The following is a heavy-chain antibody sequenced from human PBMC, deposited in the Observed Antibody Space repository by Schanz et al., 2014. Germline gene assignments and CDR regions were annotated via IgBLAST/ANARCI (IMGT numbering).Heavy chain of an antibody. Sequence: DLVESGGGVVQPGRSLTLSCAVSTSLFSRSVIHWVRQAPGKGLEWVAVMWNDGIKTHYADSGKGRFTISRDNSKNTLYLLLNSLRAEDTAVYYCARDQYYFGSGNPFDIWGQGTMVTVSS. J-gene: IGHJ3*02. CDR3: ARDQYYFGSGNPFDI. CDR2: MWNDGIKT. V-gene: IGHV3-33*08. D-gene: IGHD3-10*01. CDR1: TSLFSRSV.